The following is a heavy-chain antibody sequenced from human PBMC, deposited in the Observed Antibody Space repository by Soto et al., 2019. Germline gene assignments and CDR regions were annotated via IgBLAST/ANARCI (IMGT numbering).Heavy chain of an antibody. V-gene: IGHV4-31*03. Sequence: QVQLQESGPGLVKPLQTLSLTCTVSGGSISSGGNYWTWIRQHPGKGLERIGYIHYSGSTYYSPSIRNRVTISDDTTKAQDTLMMTSVTAAATAVYYCARGNGVYKVEAFDIWVQGTMVTGSS. CDR3: ARGNGVYKVEAFDI. CDR1: GGSISSGGNY. J-gene: IGHJ3*02. D-gene: IGHD1-1*01. CDR2: IHYSGST.